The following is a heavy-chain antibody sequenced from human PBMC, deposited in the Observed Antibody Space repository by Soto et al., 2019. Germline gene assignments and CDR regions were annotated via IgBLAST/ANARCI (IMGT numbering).Heavy chain of an antibody. CDR2: IIPIFGTA. J-gene: IGHJ4*02. V-gene: IGHV1-69*01. CDR3: ARTYYYDSSGYYYLGY. Sequence: VSCKASGGTLSSYAISWVRQAPGQGLEWMGGIIPIFGTANYAQKFQGRVTITADESTSTAYMELSSLRSEDTAVYYCARTYYYDSSGYYYLGYWGQGTLVTVSS. CDR1: GGTLSSYA. D-gene: IGHD3-22*01.